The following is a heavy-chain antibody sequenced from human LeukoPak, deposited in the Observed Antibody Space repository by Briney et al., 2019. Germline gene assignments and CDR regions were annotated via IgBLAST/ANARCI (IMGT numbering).Heavy chain of an antibody. V-gene: IGHV3-7*01. J-gene: IGHJ4*02. CDR1: GFTFSAYW. Sequence: GGSLRLSCAASGFTFSAYWMSRVRQAPGKGLEWLANIKQDGSDKQYVDSVKGRFAISRDSAKTSVYLQMNSLRAEDTAVYYCVSTTRSSPFDNWGQGTLVTVSS. CDR3: VSTTRSSPFDN. D-gene: IGHD1-1*01. CDR2: IKQDGSDK.